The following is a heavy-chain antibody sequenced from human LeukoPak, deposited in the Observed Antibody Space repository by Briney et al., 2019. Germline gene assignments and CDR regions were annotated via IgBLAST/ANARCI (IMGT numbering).Heavy chain of an antibody. V-gene: IGHV4-34*01. CDR3: ARAVAGTWRVFDY. CDR1: GGSFSGYY. Sequence: SETLSLTCAVYGGSFSGYYWSWIRQPPGKGLEWIGEINHSGSTNYNPSLKSRVTISVDTSKNQFSLKLSSVTAADTAVYYYARAVAGTWRVFDYWGQGTLVTVSS. CDR2: INHSGST. J-gene: IGHJ4*02. D-gene: IGHD6-19*01.